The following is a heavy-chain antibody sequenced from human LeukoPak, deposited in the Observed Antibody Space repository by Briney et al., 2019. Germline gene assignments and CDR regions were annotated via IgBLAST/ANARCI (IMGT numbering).Heavy chain of an antibody. CDR2: IKYDGREK. CDR3: AREPVRMRFMDV. Sequence: GGSLRLSCAASGFTFSSYWMSWVRQAPGKGPEGVGNIKYDGREKWYVDSVKGRITISRDNAKNSLYLQMNSLRVEDTAVYYCAREPVRMRFMDVWGKGTTVTVSS. J-gene: IGHJ6*03. V-gene: IGHV3-7*01. CDR1: GFTFSSYW.